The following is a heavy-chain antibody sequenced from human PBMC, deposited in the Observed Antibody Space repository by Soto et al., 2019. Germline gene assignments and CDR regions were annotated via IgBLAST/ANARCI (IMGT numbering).Heavy chain of an antibody. CDR3: TRRGRESANWFDP. CDR2: ILPMSGRP. CDR1: VGTFNSFS. J-gene: IGHJ5*02. V-gene: IGHV1-69*06. Sequence: QVQLVQSGAEVNTPGSSVKVSCKASVGTFNSFSIDWVLQAPGQGLEWMGGILPMSGRPNYAQRFKGRVTFSADKSTNTVYMEVNRLTYEDTAVYYCTRRGRESANWFDPWGQGTLVTVSS.